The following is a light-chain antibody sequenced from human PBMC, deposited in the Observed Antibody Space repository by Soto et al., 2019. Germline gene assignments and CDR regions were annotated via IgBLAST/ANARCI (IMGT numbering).Light chain of an antibody. CDR3: QHYNKWPLS. V-gene: IGKV3-15*01. J-gene: IGKJ4*01. CDR2: GAS. CDR1: QSVSST. Sequence: EIVMPQSPDPLPVSPGERSTLSCMASQSVSSTLAWYQQKPGQAPRLLIYGASTRATGIPARFSGSGSGTEFTLTISSLQSEDFAVYYCQHYNKWPLSFGGGTKVDIK.